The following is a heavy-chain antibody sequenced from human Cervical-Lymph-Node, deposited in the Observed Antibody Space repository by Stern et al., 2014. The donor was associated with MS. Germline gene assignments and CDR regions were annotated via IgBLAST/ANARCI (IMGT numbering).Heavy chain of an antibody. CDR3: ARQRYFDY. J-gene: IGHJ4*02. CDR1: GYTFTSYW. CDR2: IFPGGSDF. Sequence: EVQLVESGPEVKRPGESLKISCQASGYTFTSYWIGWVRQMPGKGLEWIAIIFPGGSDFRYSPSFQGQVTIPADKSSSTAYLKWNNLKASDTAIYYCARQRYFDYWGQGTLVTVSS. V-gene: IGHV5-51*01.